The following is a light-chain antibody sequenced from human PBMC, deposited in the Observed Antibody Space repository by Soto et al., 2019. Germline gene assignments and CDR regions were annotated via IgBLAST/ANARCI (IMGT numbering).Light chain of an antibody. Sequence: EIVLTQSPATLSLSPGEGATLSCRASQTIHNYLAWYQQKPGQPPRLLIYDASNRAAGIPAKFSGSGSGTDFTLTISSLEPEGSAVYYCQQRSAWPPTFGQGTKVEIK. CDR2: DAS. J-gene: IGKJ1*01. CDR1: QTIHNY. V-gene: IGKV3-11*01. CDR3: QQRSAWPPT.